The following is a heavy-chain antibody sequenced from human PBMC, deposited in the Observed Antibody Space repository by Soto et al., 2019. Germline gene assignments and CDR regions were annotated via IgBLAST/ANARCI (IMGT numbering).Heavy chain of an antibody. Sequence: PGGSLRLSCAASGFTFSSYAMSWVRQAPGKGLEWVSAISGSGGSTYYADSVKGRFTISRDNSKNTLYLQMNSLRAEDTAVYYCATISSGWSEWDYWGQGTLVTVSS. J-gene: IGHJ4*02. V-gene: IGHV3-23*01. CDR3: ATISSGWSEWDY. CDR2: ISGSGGST. D-gene: IGHD6-19*01. CDR1: GFTFSSYA.